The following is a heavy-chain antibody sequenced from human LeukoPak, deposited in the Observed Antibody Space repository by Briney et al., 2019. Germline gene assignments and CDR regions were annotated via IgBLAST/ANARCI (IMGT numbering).Heavy chain of an antibody. J-gene: IGHJ6*03. Sequence: SETLSLTCAVYGGSFSGYYWSWIRQPPGKGLEWIGEINHSGSTNYNPSLKSRVTISVDTSKNQFSLKLSSVTAADTAVYYCARDWWGHGENYYYYMDVWGKGTTVTVSS. V-gene: IGHV4-34*01. CDR1: GGSFSGYY. D-gene: IGHD2-15*01. CDR2: INHSGST. CDR3: ARDWWGHGENYYYYMDV.